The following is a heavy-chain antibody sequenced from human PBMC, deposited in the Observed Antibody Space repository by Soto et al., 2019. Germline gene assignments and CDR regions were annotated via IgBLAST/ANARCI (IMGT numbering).Heavy chain of an antibody. CDR3: ASSSGDLDVYGMDI. J-gene: IGHJ6*02. CDR1: GFTFSGYA. Sequence: GGSLRLSCAASGFTFSGYAMSWVRQSPGKGLEWVSTVTGGGHTTYNADSVNGRFTISRDNSKNTLYLQMNNLRAEDTAIYYCASSSGDLDVYGMDIWGPGTTVTVSS. V-gene: IGHV3-23*01. D-gene: IGHD3-10*01. CDR2: VTGGGHTT.